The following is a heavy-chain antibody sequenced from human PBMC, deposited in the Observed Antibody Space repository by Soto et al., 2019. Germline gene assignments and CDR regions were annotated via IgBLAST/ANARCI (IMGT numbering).Heavy chain of an antibody. D-gene: IGHD3-3*01. CDR3: ARDLDPKWRGDYYYYVMDV. CDR2: IYYSGCT. V-gene: IGHV4-31*03. J-gene: IGHJ6*02. Sequence: SETLSLTCTVSGGSISSGGYYWSWIRQHPGKGLEWIGYIYYSGCTYYNPSLKSRVTISVDTSKNQFSLKLSSVTAADTAVYYCARDLDPKWRGDYYYYVMDVSGQGTPATVS. CDR1: GGSISSGGYY.